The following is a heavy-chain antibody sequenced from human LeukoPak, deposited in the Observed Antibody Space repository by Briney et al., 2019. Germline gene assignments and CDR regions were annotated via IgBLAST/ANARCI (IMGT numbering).Heavy chain of an antibody. CDR2: INPSRGNT. CDR1: GYTFTSYY. Sequence: ASVKVSCKASGYTFTSYYMYWVRQAPGQGLEWMGIINPSRGNTNYAQRFQGRVTMTRDTSISTAYMELSSLKSDDTAVYYCARDLRGYSGYALTGWGQGTLVTVSS. V-gene: IGHV1-46*01. D-gene: IGHD5-12*01. CDR3: ARDLRGYSGYALTG. J-gene: IGHJ4*02.